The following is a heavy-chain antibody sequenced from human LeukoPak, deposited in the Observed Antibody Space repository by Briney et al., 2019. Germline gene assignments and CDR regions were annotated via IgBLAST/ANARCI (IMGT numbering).Heavy chain of an antibody. V-gene: IGHV4-34*01. Sequence: PSETLSLTCAVYGGSLSGYYWSWIRQPPGKGLEWIGEINHSGSTNYNPSLKSRVTISVDTSKNQFSLKLSSVTAADTAVYYCARGRRFFVVVVAATSYYFDYWGQGTLVTVSS. D-gene: IGHD2-15*01. CDR2: INHSGST. CDR3: ARGRRFFVVVVAATSYYFDY. J-gene: IGHJ4*02. CDR1: GGSLSGYY.